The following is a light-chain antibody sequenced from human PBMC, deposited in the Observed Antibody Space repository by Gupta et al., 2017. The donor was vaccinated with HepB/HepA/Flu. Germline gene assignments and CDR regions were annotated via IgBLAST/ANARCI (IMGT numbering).Light chain of an antibody. J-gene: IGKJ4*01. CDR1: QKISNN. CDR3: QQSYSMPLT. CDR2: AVS. V-gene: IGKV1-39*01. Sequence: DIQMIQSPSSLSASVGDRVTITCLSSQKISNNLNWYHQKPGKVPKLLIYAVSDLQRGVPSRFSGSGSGIDFTLTISSLQPEDFGFYYCQQSYSMPLTFGAGTKV.